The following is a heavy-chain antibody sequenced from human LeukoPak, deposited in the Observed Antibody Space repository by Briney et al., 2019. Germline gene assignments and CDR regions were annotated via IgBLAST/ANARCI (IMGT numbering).Heavy chain of an antibody. CDR1: GFTFDDYG. V-gene: IGHV3-20*04. D-gene: IGHD1-1*01. CDR3: ARDHSGTQDY. Sequence: GGSLRLSCAASGFTFDDYGMSWVRQAPGKGLEWVSGINWNGGSTGYADSVKGRSTISRDNRRNTLYLQMNSLRAEDTAVYSCARDHSGTQDYWGQGTLVTVSS. CDR2: INWNGGST. J-gene: IGHJ4*02.